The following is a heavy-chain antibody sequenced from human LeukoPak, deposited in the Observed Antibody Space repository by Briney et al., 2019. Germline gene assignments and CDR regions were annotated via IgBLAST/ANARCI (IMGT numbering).Heavy chain of an antibody. CDR1: GYTFTIFD. V-gene: IGHV1-46*01. J-gene: IGHJ4*02. CDR3: ARGYYDSSGYYPNFDY. CDR2: INPSGGST. D-gene: IGHD3-22*01. Sequence: ASVKVSCKASGYTFTIFDINWVRQAPGQGLEWMGIINPSGGSTSYAQKFQGRVTMTRDTSTSTVYMELSSLRSEDTAVYYCARGYYDSSGYYPNFDYWGQGTLVTVSS.